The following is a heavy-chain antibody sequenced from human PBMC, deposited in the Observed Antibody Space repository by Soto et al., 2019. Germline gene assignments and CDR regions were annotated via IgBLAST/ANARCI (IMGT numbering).Heavy chain of an antibody. D-gene: IGHD3-10*02. CDR2: IYYSGST. CDR3: ARGNYVHDAFDI. J-gene: IGHJ3*02. V-gene: IGHV4-31*03. CDR1: GGSISSGGYY. Sequence: QVQLQESGPGLVKPSQTLSLTCTVSGGSISSGGYYWSWIRQHPGKGLEWIGYIYYSGSTYYNPCLRSRVTISVDTSKNQFSLKLSSVTAADTAVYYCARGNYVHDAFDIWGQGTMVTVSS.